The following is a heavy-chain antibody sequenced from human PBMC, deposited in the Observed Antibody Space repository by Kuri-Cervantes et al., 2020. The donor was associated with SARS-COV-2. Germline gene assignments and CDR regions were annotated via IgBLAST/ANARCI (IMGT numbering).Heavy chain of an antibody. V-gene: IGHV3-7*03. D-gene: IGHD3-16*01. J-gene: IGHJ3*02. CDR3: ARENWGSGDAFDI. CDR1: GFTFSGYA. Sequence: GGSLRLSCAASGFTFSGYAMSWVRQAPGKGLEWVANINENGGEKAYIDSVKGRFTISRDNARKSLYLQMDNLRADDTAIYFCARENWGSGDAFDIWGQGTMVTVSS. CDR2: INENGGEK.